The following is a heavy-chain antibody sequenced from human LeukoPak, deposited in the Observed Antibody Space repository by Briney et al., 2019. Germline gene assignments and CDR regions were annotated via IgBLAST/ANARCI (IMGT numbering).Heavy chain of an antibody. J-gene: IGHJ2*01. V-gene: IGHV3-69-1*01. CDR3: ARGGITWHFDL. CDR2: IDGGTST. D-gene: IGHD1-14*01. Sequence: GSLRLSCAASGFTFSYYGMNWVRQAPGKGLEWVSSIDGGTSTFYADSVKGRFTISRDNGKNSLYLQLDSLRVDDTAVYYGARGGITWHFDLWGRGTLVTVSS. CDR1: GFTFSYYG.